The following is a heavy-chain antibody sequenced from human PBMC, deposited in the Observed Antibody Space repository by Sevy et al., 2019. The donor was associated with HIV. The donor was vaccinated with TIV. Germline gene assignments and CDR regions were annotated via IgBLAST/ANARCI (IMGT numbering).Heavy chain of an antibody. CDR2: FDRTDIT. Sequence: GGSLRLSCEASGFTLSSYTMNWVRQSPEKGLEWVATFDRTDITHYAESVKGRFTISRDTAKNALFLQVNGLRDDDTAMYFCGRDEMAIASHFDYWGRGTLVTVSS. CDR1: GFTLSSYT. D-gene: IGHD2-21*01. CDR3: GRDEMAIASHFDY. J-gene: IGHJ4*02. V-gene: IGHV3-48*02.